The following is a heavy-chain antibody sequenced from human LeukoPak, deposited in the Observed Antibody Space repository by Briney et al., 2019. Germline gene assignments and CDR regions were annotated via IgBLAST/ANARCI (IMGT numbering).Heavy chain of an antibody. CDR3: AREFGHNRWYFDY. CDR2: VSADGRTQ. J-gene: IGHJ4*02. D-gene: IGHD5-24*01. CDR1: GFTFRAYS. V-gene: IGHV3-30*03. Sequence: GGSLRLSCAASGFTFRAYSIHWVRQAPGKGLEWVTVVSADGRTQLYSDSVKGRFTVSRDNSLNTLHLQMNSLKTEDTAVYYCAREFGHNRWYFDYWGQGALVTVSS.